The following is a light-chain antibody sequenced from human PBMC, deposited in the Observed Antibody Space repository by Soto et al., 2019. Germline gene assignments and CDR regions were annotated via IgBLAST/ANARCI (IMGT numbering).Light chain of an antibody. CDR2: DAS. V-gene: IGKV1-33*01. CDR3: QQYDNLPRWT. Sequence: DIQVTQSPSSLYASVGDRVTITCHASQDISNYLNWYQQKPGKAAKLLIYDASNLETGVPSRFSGSRSGTDFTFTISSLQPEDIATYYCQQYDNLPRWTFGQGTKVEIK. CDR1: QDISNY. J-gene: IGKJ1*01.